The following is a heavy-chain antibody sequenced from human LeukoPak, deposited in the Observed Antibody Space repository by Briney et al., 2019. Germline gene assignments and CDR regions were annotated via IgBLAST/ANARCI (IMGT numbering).Heavy chain of an antibody. CDR3: ARPNLYSTSLDAFDI. J-gene: IGHJ3*02. CDR2: ISSSSSYI. Sequence: GGSLRLSWAASGFTFSSYSMNWVRQAPGKGLEWVSSISSSSSYIYYADSVKGRFTISRDNAKNSLYLQVNSLRAEDTAVYYCARPNLYSTSLDAFDIWGQGTMVTVSS. V-gene: IGHV3-21*01. CDR1: GFTFSSYS. D-gene: IGHD2-8*01.